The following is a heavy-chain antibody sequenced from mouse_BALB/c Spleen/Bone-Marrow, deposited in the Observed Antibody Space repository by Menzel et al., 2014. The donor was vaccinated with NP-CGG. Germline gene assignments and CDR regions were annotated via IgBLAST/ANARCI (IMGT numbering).Heavy chain of an antibody. CDR2: ISNGGGST. V-gene: IGHV5-12*02. J-gene: IGHJ3*01. CDR3: ARQGIYYGYDPFAY. Sequence: EVKLVESGGGLVQPGGSLKLSCATSGLTFSDYYMYWVRQTPEKRLEWVAYISNGGGSTYYPDTVKGRFTISRDNAKNTLYLQMSRLKSEDTAMYYCARQGIYYGYDPFAYWGQGTLVTVS. CDR1: GLTFSDYY. D-gene: IGHD2-2*01.